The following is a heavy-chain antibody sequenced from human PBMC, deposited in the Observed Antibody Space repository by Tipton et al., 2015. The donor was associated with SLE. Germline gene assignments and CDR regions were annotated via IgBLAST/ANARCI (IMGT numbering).Heavy chain of an antibody. J-gene: IGHJ4*02. V-gene: IGHV3-30*02. CDR1: GFIYSNYG. Sequence: SGFIYSNYGMHWVRQAPGKGLEWLAFIRHDGSNENYADSVKGRFTISRDNSKNTLYLQMNSLRTEDTALYYCAKGAVRTVIVAAQTSHWGQGTLVIVSS. CDR3: AKGAVRTVIVAAQTSH. D-gene: IGHD2/OR15-2a*01. CDR2: IRHDGSNE.